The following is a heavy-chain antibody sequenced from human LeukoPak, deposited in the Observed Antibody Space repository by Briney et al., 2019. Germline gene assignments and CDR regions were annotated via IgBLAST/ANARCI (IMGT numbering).Heavy chain of an antibody. J-gene: IGHJ4*02. D-gene: IGHD1-1*01. V-gene: IGHV1-46*03. CDR3: ARDVGLERRWSDY. Sequence: ASVKVYCKESGYTFTSYYMHWVRQAPGQGLEWMGIINTSGGSTNYAQKFQGRVTMTREKSISKAYMELSRLRSDDTAVYYCARDVGLERRWSDYWGQGTLVTVSS. CDR2: INTSGGST. CDR1: GYTFTSYY.